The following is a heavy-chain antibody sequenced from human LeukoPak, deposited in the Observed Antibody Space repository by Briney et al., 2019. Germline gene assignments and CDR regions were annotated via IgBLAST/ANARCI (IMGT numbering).Heavy chain of an antibody. J-gene: IGHJ4*02. CDR2: IRYDGSNK. D-gene: IGHD3-3*01. V-gene: IGHV3-30*02. CDR1: GFTFSSYG. Sequence: PGGSLRLSCAASGFTFSSYGMHWVRQAPGKGLEWVAFIRYDGSNKYYADSVKGRFTISRDNSKNTLYLQMNSLRAEDTAVYYCAKDGITIFGVVVPFDYWGRGTLVTVSS. CDR3: AKDGITIFGVVVPFDY.